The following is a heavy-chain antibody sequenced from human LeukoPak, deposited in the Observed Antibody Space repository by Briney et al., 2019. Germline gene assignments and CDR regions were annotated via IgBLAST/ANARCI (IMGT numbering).Heavy chain of an antibody. V-gene: IGHV1-18*01. CDR3: ARAPRLLDSSGYYSRSPFDY. D-gene: IGHD3-22*01. Sequence: ASVKVSCKASGYTFTSYGISWVRQAPGQGLEWMGWISAYNGNTNYAQKLQGRVTMTTDTSTSTAYMELRSLRSDDTAVYYCARAPRLLDSSGYYSRSPFDYSGQGTLVTVSS. CDR1: GYTFTSYG. CDR2: ISAYNGNT. J-gene: IGHJ4*02.